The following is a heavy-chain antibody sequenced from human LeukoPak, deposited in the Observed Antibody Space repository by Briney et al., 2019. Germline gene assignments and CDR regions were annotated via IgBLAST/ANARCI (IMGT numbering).Heavy chain of an antibody. J-gene: IGHJ4*02. CDR1: GFIVSSNY. CDR2: IYSGGSA. D-gene: IGHD3-22*01. V-gene: IGHV3-53*01. CDR3: ARDHGGDSTAYTDY. Sequence: GGSLRLSCAASGFIVSSNYMSWVRQAPGKGLEWVSVIYSGGSAYHADSVKGRFTISRDNSKNTLYLQMNSLRAEDTAVYYCARDHGGDSTAYTDYWGQGTLVTVSS.